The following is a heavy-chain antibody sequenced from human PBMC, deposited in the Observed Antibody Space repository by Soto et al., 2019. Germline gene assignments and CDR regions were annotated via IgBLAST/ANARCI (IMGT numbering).Heavy chain of an antibody. CDR3: AKARCYYDSSGSWDV. J-gene: IGHJ6*02. V-gene: IGHV3-23*01. D-gene: IGHD3-22*01. CDR1: GFTFSSYA. CDR2: ISGSGGST. Sequence: EVQLLESGGGLVQPGGSLRLSCAASGFTFSSYAMSWVRQAPGKGLEWVSAISGSGGSTYYADSVKGRFTIYRDNSKNKRYLQMISLRAEDTAVYYCAKARCYYDSSGSWDVWGQGTTVTVSS.